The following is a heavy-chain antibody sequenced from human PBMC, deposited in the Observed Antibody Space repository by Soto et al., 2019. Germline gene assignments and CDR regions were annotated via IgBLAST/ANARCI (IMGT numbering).Heavy chain of an antibody. CDR3: ARDSDILTGYYNGYYYGMDV. CDR2: IIPIFGTA. V-gene: IGHV1-69*13. Sequence: SVKVSCKASGGTFSSYAISWVRQAPGQGLEWMGGIIPIFGTANYAQKFQGRVTITADESTSTAYMELSSLRSEDTAVYYCARDSDILTGYYNGYYYGMDVWGQGTTVTVSS. D-gene: IGHD3-9*01. CDR1: GGTFSSYA. J-gene: IGHJ6*02.